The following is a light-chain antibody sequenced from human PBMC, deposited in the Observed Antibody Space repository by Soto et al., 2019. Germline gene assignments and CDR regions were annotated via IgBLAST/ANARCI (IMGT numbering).Light chain of an antibody. J-gene: IGKJ1*01. CDR3: QQCNNWPRT. CDR1: QSIISW. CDR2: DAS. V-gene: IGKV1-5*01. Sequence: DIQITQSPSTLSASLGYRVTITCRASQSIISWFAWYQQKPGKAPKLLIYDASSLESGVPSRFSGSGSGTEFILTISSLQSEDFAFYYCQQCNNWPRTLGQGTKVDIK.